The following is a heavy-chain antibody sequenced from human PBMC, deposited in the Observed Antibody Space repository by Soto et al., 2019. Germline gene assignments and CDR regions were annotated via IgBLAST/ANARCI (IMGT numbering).Heavy chain of an antibody. CDR1: GYTFTNYY. CDR3: ARDLAAADY. D-gene: IGHD6-13*01. V-gene: IGHV1-46*01. CDR2: INPTGGST. Sequence: QVQLVQSGAEVKKPGASVKVSCKASGYTFTNYYIHWVRQAPGQGLEWMGIINPTGGSTNYAQKFQGRVNLTMDTSTSTVYMELSSLRFEDTAVYYCARDLAAADYWGQGTLVTVSS. J-gene: IGHJ4*02.